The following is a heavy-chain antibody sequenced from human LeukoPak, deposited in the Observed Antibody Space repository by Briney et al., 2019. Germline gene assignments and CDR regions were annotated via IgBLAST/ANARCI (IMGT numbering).Heavy chain of an antibody. J-gene: IGHJ6*02. CDR3: ARDPDIVVVPAADYGMDV. CDR1: GFTFSSYS. Sequence: PGGSLRLSCAASGFTFSSYSMNWVRQAPGKGLVWVSRINSDGSSTSYADSVKGRFTISRDNAKNTLYLQMNSLRAEDTAVCYCARDPDIVVVPAADYGMDVWGQGTTVTVSS. V-gene: IGHV3-74*01. D-gene: IGHD2-2*01. CDR2: INSDGSST.